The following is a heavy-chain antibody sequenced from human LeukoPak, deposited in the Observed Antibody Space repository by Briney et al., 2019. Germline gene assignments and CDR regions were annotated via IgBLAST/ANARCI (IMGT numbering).Heavy chain of an antibody. CDR1: GYSFTAFY. J-gene: IGHJ3*02. CDR3: ARLGYCSGGSCHADAFDI. CDR2: INPNSGGT. Sequence: ASVKVSCKTSGYSFTAFYIHWVRQAPGQGLEWMGWINPNSGGTNYAQKFQGRVTRTRDTSISTAYMELSRLRSDDTAVYYCARLGYCSGGSCHADAFDIWGQGTMVTVSS. V-gene: IGHV1-2*02. D-gene: IGHD2-15*01.